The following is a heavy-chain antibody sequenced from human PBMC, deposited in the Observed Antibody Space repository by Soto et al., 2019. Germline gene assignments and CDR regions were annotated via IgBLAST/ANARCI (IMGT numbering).Heavy chain of an antibody. D-gene: IGHD3-3*01. J-gene: IGHJ4*02. CDR2: ISGSDGKT. V-gene: IGHV3-23*01. CDR3: ARWSYLDY. Sequence: GGSLRLSCAASGFSFGSYALSWVRQAPGKGLEWVSTISGSDGKTFYTDSVKGRFSISRDTSQSTLYLQMNSLRADDTAMYYCARWSYLDYWGQGTRVTVSS. CDR1: GFSFGSYA.